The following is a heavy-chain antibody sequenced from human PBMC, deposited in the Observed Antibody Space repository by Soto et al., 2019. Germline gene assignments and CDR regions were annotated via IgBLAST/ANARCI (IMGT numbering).Heavy chain of an antibody. CDR3: ARVRGYCSSTSCLNFDY. CDR2: IYYSGNT. Sequence: QVQLQESGPGLVKPSETLSLTCSVSGGSINSYYWSWIRQSPGKGLEWIGLIYYSGNTNYNPSLKSRVTMSVDTSKNQFSLKLSSVTAADTAVYYCARVRGYCSSTSCLNFDYWGQGTLVTVSS. D-gene: IGHD2-2*01. J-gene: IGHJ4*02. V-gene: IGHV4-59*01. CDR1: GGSINSYY.